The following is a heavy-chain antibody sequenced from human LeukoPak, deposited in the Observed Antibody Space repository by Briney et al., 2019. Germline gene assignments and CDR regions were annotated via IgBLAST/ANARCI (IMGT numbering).Heavy chain of an antibody. V-gene: IGHV3-21*04. CDR3: AKPLTGGGSWPPFDS. J-gene: IGHJ4*02. D-gene: IGHD2-15*01. Sequence: GGSLRLSCEASGFIFSSYTLTWVRQAPGKGLEWVSSISSSSGYIYYADSVKGRFTISRDNAKRSLSLQMNSLRDEDTAVYYCAKPLTGGGSWPPFDSWGQGTLVTVSS. CDR1: GFIFSSYT. CDR2: ISSSSGYI.